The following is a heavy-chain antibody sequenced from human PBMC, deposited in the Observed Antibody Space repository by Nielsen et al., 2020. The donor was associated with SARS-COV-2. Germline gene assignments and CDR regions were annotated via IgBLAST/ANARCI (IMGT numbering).Heavy chain of an antibody. CDR3: ARGFEGGPFDC. Sequence: GESLKISCVASGSSFDDYGMSWVRQAPGKGLEWVSGIKKNGESIRYADSVKGRFTISRDNTKNSLYLQMNSLRVEDTALYHCARGFEGGPFDCWGLGTRVTVSS. CDR1: GSSFDDYG. V-gene: IGHV3-20*01. D-gene: IGHD3-16*01. J-gene: IGHJ4*02. CDR2: IKKNGESI.